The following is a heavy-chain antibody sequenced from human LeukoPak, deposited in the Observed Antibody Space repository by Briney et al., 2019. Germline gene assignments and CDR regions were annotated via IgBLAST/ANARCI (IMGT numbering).Heavy chain of an antibody. CDR1: GFTFSSCA. CDR3: AKDREYGGNSGAEDY. Sequence: GGSLRLSCAASGFTFSSCAMSWVRQAPGKGLEWVSGISGGGGSTHYADSVKGRFTISRDNSKNTLYLQMNSLRAEDTAVYYCAKDREYGGNSGAEDYWGQGTLVTVSS. CDR2: ISGGGGST. J-gene: IGHJ4*02. V-gene: IGHV3-23*01. D-gene: IGHD4-23*01.